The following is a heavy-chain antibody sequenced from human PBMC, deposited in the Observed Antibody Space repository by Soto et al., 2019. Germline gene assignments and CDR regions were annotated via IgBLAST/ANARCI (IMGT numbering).Heavy chain of an antibody. J-gene: IGHJ2*01. CDR1: GFTFSDYY. CDR3: ARSRATTRISSTYGSWYFDL. D-gene: IGHD2-2*01. Sequence: QVQLVESGGGLVKPGGSLRLSCAASGFTFSDYYMSWIRQAPGKGLEWVSYISSSGSTIYYADSVKGRFTISRDNAKNSLYLQMNSLRAEDTAVYYCARSRATTRISSTYGSWYFDLWGRGTLVTVSS. V-gene: IGHV3-11*01. CDR2: ISSSGSTI.